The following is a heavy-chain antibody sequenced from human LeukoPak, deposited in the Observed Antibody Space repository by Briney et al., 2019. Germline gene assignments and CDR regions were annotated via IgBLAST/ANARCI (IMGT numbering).Heavy chain of an antibody. V-gene: IGHV4-34*01. Sequence: PSETLSLTCVVYGGSFSGYYWSWIRQPPGKGLEWIGEINHSGSTNYNPSLKSRVTISVDTSKNQFSLKLSSVTAADTAVYYCARRPITMVRGVRYYFDYWGQGTLVTVSS. CDR2: INHSGST. D-gene: IGHD3-10*01. CDR3: ARRPITMVRGVRYYFDY. J-gene: IGHJ4*02. CDR1: GGSFSGYY.